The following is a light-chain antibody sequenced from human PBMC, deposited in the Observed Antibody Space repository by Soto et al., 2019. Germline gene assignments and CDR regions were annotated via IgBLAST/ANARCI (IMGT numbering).Light chain of an antibody. CDR2: AAS. CDR3: QQSYSTPIT. CDR1: QNMNSY. Sequence: DIQMTQSPSSLSASVGDRVTITCRASQNMNSYLNWYQQKPGKAPKVLIYAASSLQSGVPSRFSGSGSVTDFALTISSLQPEDFATYSCQQSYSTPITFGGGTKVEIE. J-gene: IGKJ4*01. V-gene: IGKV1-39*01.